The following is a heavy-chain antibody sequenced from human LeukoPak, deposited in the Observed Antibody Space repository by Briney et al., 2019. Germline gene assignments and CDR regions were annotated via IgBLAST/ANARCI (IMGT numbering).Heavy chain of an antibody. CDR3: ARVTGVRLYYFDY. D-gene: IGHD3-3*01. V-gene: IGHV4-34*01. CDR1: GGSFSGYY. CDR2: INHSGST. J-gene: IGHJ4*02. Sequence: MSSETLSLTCAVYGGSFSGYYWSWIRQPPGKGLEWIGEINHSGSTNYNPSLKSRVTISVDTSKNQFSLKLSSVTAADTAVYYCARVTGVRLYYFDYWGQGTLVTVSS.